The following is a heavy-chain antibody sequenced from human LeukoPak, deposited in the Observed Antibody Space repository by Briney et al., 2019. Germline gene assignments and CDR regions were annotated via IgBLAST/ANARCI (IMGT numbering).Heavy chain of an antibody. CDR3: AKDMELAS. D-gene: IGHD1-26*01. CDR2: IKHDGSGT. V-gene: IGHV3-74*03. J-gene: IGHJ5*02. Sequence: GGSLRLSCAASGLTFSRNWMHWVRQAPGKGLVWVSRIKHDGSGTTYADSVKGRFTISRDNSKNTLYLQMNNLRGEDTAEYYCAKDMELASWGQGTLVTVSS. CDR1: GLTFSRNW.